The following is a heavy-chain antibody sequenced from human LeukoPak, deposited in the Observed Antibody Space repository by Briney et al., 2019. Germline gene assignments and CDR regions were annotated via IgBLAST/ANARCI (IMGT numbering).Heavy chain of an antibody. CDR2: INGDGSTK. CDR3: VKEVFN. J-gene: IGHJ4*02. V-gene: IGHV3-74*01. CDR1: GLTFSSYW. Sequence: GGSLRLSCVASGLTFSSYWMHWVRQAPGKGLEWVSCINGDGSTKSYADSVKGRFTVSRDNAKNTPYLQMNSLRAADTAVYFCVKEVFNWGQGTLVTVSS.